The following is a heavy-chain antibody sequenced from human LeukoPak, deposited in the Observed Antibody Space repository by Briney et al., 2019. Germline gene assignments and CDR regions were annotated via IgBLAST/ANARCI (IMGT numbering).Heavy chain of an antibody. CDR2: IYYSGSL. Sequence: SETLSLTCTVSGGSISSYYWSWIRQPPGKGLEWIGYIYYSGSLNYNTSLKSRVPIPEEKPKNQFSLKLSSVTAADTAVYYCARVPYLYYYDSSGYFDYWGQGTLVTVSS. D-gene: IGHD3-22*01. CDR1: GGSISSYY. CDR3: ARVPYLYYYDSSGYFDY. V-gene: IGHV4-59*01. J-gene: IGHJ4*02.